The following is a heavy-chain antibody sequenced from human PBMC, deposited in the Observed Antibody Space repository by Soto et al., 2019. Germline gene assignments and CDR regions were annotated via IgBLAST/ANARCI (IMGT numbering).Heavy chain of an antibody. CDR3: ARQNPAQGYYYGMDG. Sequence: SETLSLTCTVSGGSISSSSYYWGWIRQPPGKGLEWIGSIYYSGSTYYNPSLKSRVTISVDTSKNQFSLKLSSVTAADTAVYYCARQNPAQGYYYGMDGWGQGNTVTLSS. J-gene: IGHJ6*02. CDR2: IYYSGST. CDR1: GGSISSSSYY. V-gene: IGHV4-39*01.